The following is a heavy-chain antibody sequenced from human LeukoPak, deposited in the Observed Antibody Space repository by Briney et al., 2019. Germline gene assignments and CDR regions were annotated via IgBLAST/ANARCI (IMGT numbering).Heavy chain of an antibody. D-gene: IGHD3-3*01. V-gene: IGHV3-49*04. CDR3: TRSLHYTIFGVFRGDY. J-gene: IGHJ4*02. Sequence: GGSLRLSCAASAFSLNAYNMNWVRQAPGKGLEWVGFIRSKAYGGTTEYAASVKGRFTISRDDSKSIAYLQMNSLKTEDTAVYYCTRSLHYTIFGVFRGDYWGQGTLVTVSS. CDR1: AFSLNAYN. CDR2: IRSKAYGGTT.